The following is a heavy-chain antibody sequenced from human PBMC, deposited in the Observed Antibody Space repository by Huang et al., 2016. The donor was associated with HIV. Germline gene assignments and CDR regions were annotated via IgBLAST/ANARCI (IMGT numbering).Heavy chain of an antibody. J-gene: IGHJ4*02. V-gene: IGHV3-11*01. Sequence: QVQLVESGGGLVKPGGSLRLSCAASGFTFSDYYMSWIRQAPGKRMEWVSYISSSGRDIYYTDSVKGRFTISRDNAKNSLYLQMNSLRAEDTAVYYCARSSGELGAPHNWGQGTLVTVSS. D-gene: IGHD1-26*01. CDR1: GFTFSDYY. CDR2: ISSSGRDI. CDR3: ARSSGELGAPHN.